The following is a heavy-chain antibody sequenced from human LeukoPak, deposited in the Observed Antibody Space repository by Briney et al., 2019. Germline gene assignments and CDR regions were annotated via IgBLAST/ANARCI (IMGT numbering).Heavy chain of an antibody. V-gene: IGHV1-69*01. CDR1: GGTFSSYA. J-gene: IGHJ4*02. CDR3: VSGLWFGELEDDY. CDR2: IIPIFGTA. Sequence: SVKVSCKASGGTFSSYAISRVRQAPGQGLEWMGGIIPIFGTANYAQKFQGRVTITADESTSTAYMELSSLRSEDTAVYYCVSGLWFGELEDDYWGQGTLVTVSS. D-gene: IGHD3-10*01.